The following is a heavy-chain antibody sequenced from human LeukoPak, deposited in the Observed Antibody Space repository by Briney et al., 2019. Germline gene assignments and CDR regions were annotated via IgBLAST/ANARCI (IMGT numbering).Heavy chain of an antibody. V-gene: IGHV1-18*01. Sequence: ASVKVSCKASGYTFTGYGISWVRQAPGQGLEWMGWISAYNGNTNYAQKLQGRVTMTTDTSTGTAYMELRSLRSDDTAVYYCARIVVYYYDSSGYYYFDYWGQGTLVAVSS. D-gene: IGHD3-22*01. CDR2: ISAYNGNT. CDR1: GYTFTGYG. CDR3: ARIVVYYYDSSGYYYFDY. J-gene: IGHJ4*02.